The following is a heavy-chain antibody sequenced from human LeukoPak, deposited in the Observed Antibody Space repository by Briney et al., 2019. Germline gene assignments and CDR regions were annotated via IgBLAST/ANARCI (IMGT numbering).Heavy chain of an antibody. CDR3: AREDYYDSSGIN. Sequence: GGSLRLSCAASGFTFSSYSMNWVRQAPGKGLEWGSYISGSSSTIYYADSVKGRFTISRDNGKNTLYLQMNSLRAEDTAVYYCAREDYYDSSGINWGQGTLVTVSS. V-gene: IGHV3-48*01. D-gene: IGHD3-22*01. CDR2: ISGSSSTI. J-gene: IGHJ4*02. CDR1: GFTFSSYS.